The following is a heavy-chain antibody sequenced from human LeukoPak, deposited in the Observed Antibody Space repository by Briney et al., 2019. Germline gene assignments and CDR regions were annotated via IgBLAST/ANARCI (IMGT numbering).Heavy chain of an antibody. CDR2: IKEDGSVK. J-gene: IGHJ4*02. D-gene: IGHD6-19*01. Sequence: GGSLRLSCTASGFTFSSRWMTWVRQPPGKGLEWVANIKEDGSVKYYVDSVKGRFTISRDNTKNVLYLRMNSLRADDTAVYFCARDSTWLLDYWGQGTLITVSS. CDR1: GFTFSSRW. CDR3: ARDSTWLLDY. V-gene: IGHV3-7*03.